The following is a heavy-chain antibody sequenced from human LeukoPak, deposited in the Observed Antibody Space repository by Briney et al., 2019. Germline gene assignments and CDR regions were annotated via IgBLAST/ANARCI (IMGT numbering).Heavy chain of an antibody. CDR1: GFTFSSYW. Sequence: GGSLRLSCAASGFTFSSYWMSWVRQAPGKGLEWVANIKQDGSEKYYVDSVKGRFTISRDNAKNSLYLQMNSLRAEDTAVYYCARDLTPLLYEVAMLNSYGMDVWGQGTTVTVSS. D-gene: IGHD2-2*02. V-gene: IGHV3-7*01. CDR2: IKQDGSEK. CDR3: ARDLTPLLYEVAMLNSYGMDV. J-gene: IGHJ6*02.